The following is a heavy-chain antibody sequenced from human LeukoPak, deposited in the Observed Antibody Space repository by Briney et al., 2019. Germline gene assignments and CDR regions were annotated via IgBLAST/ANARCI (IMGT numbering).Heavy chain of an antibody. V-gene: IGHV1-2*06. J-gene: IGHJ4*01. CDR2: INPNSGGT. Sequence: ASVKVSCKASGYTFTGYYMHWVRQAPGQGLEWMGRINPNSGGTNYAQKFQGRVTMTRDTSISTAYMELSRLRSDDTAVYYCARTRTIVGAKGFDYWGQGTLVTVSS. CDR3: ARTRTIVGAKGFDY. D-gene: IGHD1-26*01. CDR1: GYTFTGYY.